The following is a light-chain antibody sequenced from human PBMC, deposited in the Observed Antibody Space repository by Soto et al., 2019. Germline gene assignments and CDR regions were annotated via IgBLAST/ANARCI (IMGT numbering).Light chain of an antibody. V-gene: IGKV2-30*01. CDR2: KVS. J-gene: IGKJ2*01. CDR1: QSLVSGDGNTY. CDR3: VQASHWPYT. Sequence: DVVMTQSPLSLPVTLGQPASISCRSSQSLVSGDGNTYLNWFQQRPGQSPRHLIYKVSNRDSGVPDRFSGSVSGIEFALKMRRVEAEDVCIYFCVQASHWPYTFGQGTKLEIK.